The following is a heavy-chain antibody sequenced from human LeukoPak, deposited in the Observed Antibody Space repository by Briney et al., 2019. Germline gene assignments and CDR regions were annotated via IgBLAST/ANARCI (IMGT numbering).Heavy chain of an antibody. V-gene: IGHV1-2*02. D-gene: IGHD3-22*01. CDR1: GYTFTGYY. J-gene: IGHJ4*02. Sequence: ASVKVSCKASGYTFTGYYMHWVRQAPGQGLEWMGWINPNSGGTNHAQKFQGRVTMTRDTSISTAYMELSRLRSDDTAVYYCARVEIVTIIEPHPHFDYWGQGTLVTVSS. CDR3: ARVEIVTIIEPHPHFDY. CDR2: INPNSGGT.